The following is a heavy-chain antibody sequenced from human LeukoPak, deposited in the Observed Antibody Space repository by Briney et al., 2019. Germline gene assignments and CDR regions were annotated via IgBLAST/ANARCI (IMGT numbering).Heavy chain of an antibody. CDR1: GFTFSSYS. V-gene: IGHV3-21*01. CDR3: ARDPHYHFWTGYYDY. D-gene: IGHD3-3*01. Sequence: PGGSLRLSCAASGFTFSSYSMNWVRQAPGKGLEWVSSISSSSSYIHYADTVKGRFTISRDNAKNSLYLQMNSLRAEDTAVYYCARDPHYHFWTGYYDYWGQGTLVTVSS. J-gene: IGHJ4*02. CDR2: ISSSSSYI.